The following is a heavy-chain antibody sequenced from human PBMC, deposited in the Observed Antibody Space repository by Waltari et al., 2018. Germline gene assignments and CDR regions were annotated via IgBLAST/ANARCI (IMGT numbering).Heavy chain of an antibody. Sequence: QLQLQESGPGLVKPSGTLSLSCVVSGASMSSNYWWSWVRQSPQKGLEWIGQVHRSGRTNYNPSFASRGTISLDTSNNHFSLKMTSATAADTAVYYCARDRARGLYLDTWGPGTLVAVS. D-gene: IGHD2-15*01. CDR3: ARDRARGLYLDT. V-gene: IGHV4-4*02. CDR1: GASMSSNYW. J-gene: IGHJ5*02. CDR2: VHRSGRT.